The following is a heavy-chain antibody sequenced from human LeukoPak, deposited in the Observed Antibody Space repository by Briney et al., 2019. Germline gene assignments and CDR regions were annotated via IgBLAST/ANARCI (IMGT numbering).Heavy chain of an antibody. V-gene: IGHV4-4*07. D-gene: IGHD4-11*01. Sequence: SETLSLTCTVSGGSISSYYWSWVRQPAGKGLEWIGRIYTSGSTNYNPSLKSRVTMSVDTSKNQFSLKLSSVTAADTAVYYCARYSKTPFHYYYYYGMDVWGQGTTVTVSS. CDR1: GGSISSYY. J-gene: IGHJ6*02. CDR2: IYTSGST. CDR3: ARYSKTPFHYYYYYGMDV.